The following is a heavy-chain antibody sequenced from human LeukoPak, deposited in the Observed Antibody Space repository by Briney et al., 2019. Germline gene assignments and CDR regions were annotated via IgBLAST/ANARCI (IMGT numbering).Heavy chain of an antibody. J-gene: IGHJ4*02. CDR3: ARHLYPKYYFDY. CDR2: INHSGST. D-gene: IGHD2-8*01. Sequence: PSETLSLTCAVYGGSFSGYYWSWIRQPPGKGLEWIGEINHSGSTNYNPSLKSRVTISVDTSKNQFSLKLSSVTAADTAVYYCARHLYPKYYFDYWGQGTLVTVSS. V-gene: IGHV4-34*01. CDR1: GGSFSGYY.